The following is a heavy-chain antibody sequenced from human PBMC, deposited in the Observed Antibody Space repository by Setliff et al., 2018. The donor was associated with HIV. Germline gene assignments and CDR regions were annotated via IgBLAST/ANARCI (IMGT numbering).Heavy chain of an antibody. D-gene: IGHD2-2*01. J-gene: IGHJ3*02. CDR3: AKTVPHSTAQDAFDI. Sequence: SETLSLTCTVSGGSISSNIYFWGWIRQPPGKGLEWIGSIYYSGSAYYNSSLRSRLTISVDTSKNQFSLKLKSVTAADTAVYYCAKTVPHSTAQDAFDIWGQGTMVTVSS. V-gene: IGHV4-39*01. CDR2: IYYSGSA. CDR1: GGSISSNIYF.